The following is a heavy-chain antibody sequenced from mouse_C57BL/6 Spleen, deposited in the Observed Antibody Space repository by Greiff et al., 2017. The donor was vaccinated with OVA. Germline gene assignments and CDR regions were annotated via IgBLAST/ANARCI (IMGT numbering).Heavy chain of an antibody. Sequence: EVQLQQSGPELVKPGASVKISCKASGYTFTDYYMNWVKQSHGKSLEWIGDINPNNGGTSYNQKFKGKATLTVDKSSSTAYMELRSLTSEDSAVYYCARGGVLRCFDYWGQGTTLTVSS. CDR2: INPNNGGT. V-gene: IGHV1-26*01. CDR3: ARGGVLRCFDY. J-gene: IGHJ2*01. CDR1: GYTFTDYY. D-gene: IGHD1-1*01.